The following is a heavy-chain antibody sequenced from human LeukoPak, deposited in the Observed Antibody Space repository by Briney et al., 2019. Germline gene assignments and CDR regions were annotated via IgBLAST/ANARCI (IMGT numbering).Heavy chain of an antibody. CDR1: GFTFSSYS. D-gene: IGHD3-22*01. CDR3: AREGTYYYDSSGYYYEY. V-gene: IGHV3-48*01. J-gene: IGHJ4*02. Sequence: GGSLRLSCAASGFTFSSYSMNWVRQAPGKGLEWVSYISSSSSTIYYADSVKGRFTISRDNSKDTLYLQMNSLRAEDTAVYYCAREGTYYYDSSGYYYEYWGQGTLVTVSS. CDR2: ISSSSSTI.